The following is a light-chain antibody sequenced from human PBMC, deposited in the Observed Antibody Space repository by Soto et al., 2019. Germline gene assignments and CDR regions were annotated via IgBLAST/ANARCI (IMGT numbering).Light chain of an antibody. J-gene: IGLJ3*02. Sequence: QPVLTQPPSASGTPGQRVTISCSGSYSTIGSKTLNWYQHLPGSAPKLLIYTSNQRPSGVPDRFSGSKSGTSASLAISGLRSEDEADYYCAAWDDSLRGWVFGGGTKVTVL. V-gene: IGLV1-44*01. CDR2: TSN. CDR1: YSTIGSKT. CDR3: AAWDDSLRGWV.